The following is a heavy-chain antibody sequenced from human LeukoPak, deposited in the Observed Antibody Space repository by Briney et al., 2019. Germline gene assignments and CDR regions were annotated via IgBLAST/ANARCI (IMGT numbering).Heavy chain of an antibody. CDR1: GGTFSSYA. J-gene: IGHJ6*03. CDR3: ARAAVAYCGGDCYMDV. Sequence: SVKVSCKASGGTFSSYAISWVRQAPGQGIEWLGGISPIFGTANYAQKFQGRVTITTHESTSTAYMELSSLRSEDTAMYYCARAAVAYCGGDCYMDVWGKGTTVTVSS. V-gene: IGHV1-69*05. D-gene: IGHD2-21*01. CDR2: ISPIFGTA.